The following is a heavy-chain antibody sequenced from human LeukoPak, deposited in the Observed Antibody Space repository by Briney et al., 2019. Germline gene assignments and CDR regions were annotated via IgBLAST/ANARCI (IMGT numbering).Heavy chain of an antibody. CDR1: GGSFSGYY. V-gene: IGHV4-34*01. Sequence: PSETLSLTCAVYGGSFSGYYWNWVRQPPGKGLERLGEINHSGSTNYNPSLKSRVTISVDTSKNQFSLKLSSVTAADTAVYYCASTRGYWGQGTLVTVSS. D-gene: IGHD3-10*01. CDR3: ASTRGY. J-gene: IGHJ4*02. CDR2: INHSGST.